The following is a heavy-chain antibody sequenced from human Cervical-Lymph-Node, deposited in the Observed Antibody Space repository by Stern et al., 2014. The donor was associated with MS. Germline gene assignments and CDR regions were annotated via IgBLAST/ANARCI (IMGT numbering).Heavy chain of an antibody. J-gene: IGHJ3*01. Sequence: VQLVESGGGVVQPGGSLRLSCAASGFPFSGHGLHWVRQAPGKGLEWVAVISYDGSNKWYAESVKGRFTISRYSSRNTMFLQMNTLRLEDAAVYYCARDGPNYDHNGRGDAFDVWGQGAMVTVSP. D-gene: IGHD3-22*01. CDR1: GFPFSGHG. CDR3: ARDGPNYDHNGRGDAFDV. CDR2: ISYDGSNK. V-gene: IGHV3-33*05.